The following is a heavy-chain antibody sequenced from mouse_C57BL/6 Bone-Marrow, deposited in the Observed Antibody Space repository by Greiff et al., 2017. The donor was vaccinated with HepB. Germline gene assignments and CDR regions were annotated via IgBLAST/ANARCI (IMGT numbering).Heavy chain of an antibody. J-gene: IGHJ4*01. CDR2: IYPGNSDT. D-gene: IGHD2-2*01. V-gene: IGHV1-5*01. Sequence: VQLQQSGTVLARPGASVKMSCKTSGYTFTSYWMHWVKQRPGQGLEWIGAIYPGNSDTSYNQKFKGKAKLTAVTSASTAYMELSSLTNEDSAVYYCTRNYYGYDDYAMDYWGQGTSVTVSS. CDR3: TRNYYGYDDYAMDY. CDR1: GYTFTSYW.